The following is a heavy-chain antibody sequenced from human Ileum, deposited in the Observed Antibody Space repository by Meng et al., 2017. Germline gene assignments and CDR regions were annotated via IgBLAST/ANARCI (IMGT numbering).Heavy chain of an antibody. CDR1: GFTFSYYA. CDR3: AKLLGVSVVIQVDC. J-gene: IGHJ4*02. CDR2: ISGSGDST. D-gene: IGHD3-16*02. V-gene: IGHV3-23*01. Sequence: GGSLRLSCAASGFTFSYYAMSWVRQAPGKGLEWVSAISGSGDSTYYADSLKGRFTISRDNSKNTLYLQMNSLRAEDTAVYYCAKLLGVSVVIQVDCWGQGTLVTVSS.